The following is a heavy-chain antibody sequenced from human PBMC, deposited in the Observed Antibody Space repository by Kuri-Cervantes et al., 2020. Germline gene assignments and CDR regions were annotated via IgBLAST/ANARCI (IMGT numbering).Heavy chain of an antibody. V-gene: IGHV3-9*01. CDR2: ISWNSGSI. J-gene: IGHJ6*03. CDR1: GFTFDDYA. Sequence: SLKISCAASGFTFDDYAMHWVRQAPGKGLEWVSGISWNSGSIGYADSVKGRFTISRDNAKNSLYLQMNSLRAEDTAVFYCAKSPYYYYHYMDVWGKGTTVTVSS. CDR3: AKSPYYYYHYMDV.